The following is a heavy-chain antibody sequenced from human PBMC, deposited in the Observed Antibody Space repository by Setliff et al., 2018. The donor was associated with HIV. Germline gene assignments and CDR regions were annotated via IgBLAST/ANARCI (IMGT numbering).Heavy chain of an antibody. Sequence: ASVKVSCKASGYSFTGYHMHWVRQAPGQGLEWMGWINPNSGGTNYAQKFQDRVTMSRDTSISTAYMQLSSLRSDDTAMYYCGRATEYYDTSGYPRRTLVDDWGQGALVTVSS. CDR2: INPNSGGT. CDR3: GRATEYYDTSGYPRRTLVDD. D-gene: IGHD3-22*01. J-gene: IGHJ4*02. V-gene: IGHV1-2*02. CDR1: GYSFTGYH.